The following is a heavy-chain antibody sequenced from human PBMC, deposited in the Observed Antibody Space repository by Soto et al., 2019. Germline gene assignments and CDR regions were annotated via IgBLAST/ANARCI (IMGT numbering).Heavy chain of an antibody. CDR2: IDHSGST. CDR1: GGSISSGGYS. V-gene: IGHV4-30-2*01. CDR3: ARVPGL. Sequence: QLQLQESGSGLVKPSQTLSLTCAVSGGSISSGGYSWSWIRQPPGKVLEWIGYIDHSGSTYYNPSLNSQVTISVDRAKNQFSLKLSSVTAADTAVYSCARVPGLWGGGTVVTVAS. J-gene: IGHJ2*01.